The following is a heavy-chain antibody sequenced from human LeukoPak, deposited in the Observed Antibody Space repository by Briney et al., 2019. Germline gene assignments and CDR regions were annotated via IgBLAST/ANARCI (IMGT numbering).Heavy chain of an antibody. J-gene: IGHJ4*02. CDR3: AKEAHGSGTYYSDY. D-gene: IGHD3-10*01. CDR2: INPSSGGT. Sequence: GASVKVSCKASGYTFTGYYMHWVRRAPGQGLEWMGWINPSSGGTNYAQKFQGRVTMTRDTSISTAYMELSRLRSDDTAVYYCAKEAHGSGTYYSDYWGQGTLVTVSS. V-gene: IGHV1-2*02. CDR1: GYTFTGYY.